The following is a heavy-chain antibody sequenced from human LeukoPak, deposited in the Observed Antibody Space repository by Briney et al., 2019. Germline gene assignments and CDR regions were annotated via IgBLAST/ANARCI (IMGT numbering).Heavy chain of an antibody. V-gene: IGHV3-23*01. CDR1: GFTFSSYA. D-gene: IGHD6-19*01. J-gene: IGHJ4*02. Sequence: GGSLRLSCAASGFTFSSYAMSWVRQAPGKGLEWVSDIRGSGGSTDYADSVKGRFTISRDNSKNMLYLQMNSLRAEDTAVYYCVKLSSGSGSKFGFDSWGQGTLVTVSS. CDR2: IRGSGGST. CDR3: VKLSSGSGSKFGFDS.